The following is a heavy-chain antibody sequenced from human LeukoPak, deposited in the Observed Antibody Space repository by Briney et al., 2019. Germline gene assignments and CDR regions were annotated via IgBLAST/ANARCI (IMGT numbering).Heavy chain of an antibody. D-gene: IGHD3-22*01. Sequence: GGSLRLSCAASGFTFSSYGMHWVRQAPGKGLEWVANIKQDGSEKYYVDSVKGRFTISRDNAKNSLYLQMNSLRAEDTAVYYCARNYYDSSGYYPLDYWGQGTLVTVSS. V-gene: IGHV3-7*01. CDR1: GFTFSSYG. CDR2: IKQDGSEK. J-gene: IGHJ4*02. CDR3: ARNYYDSSGYYPLDY.